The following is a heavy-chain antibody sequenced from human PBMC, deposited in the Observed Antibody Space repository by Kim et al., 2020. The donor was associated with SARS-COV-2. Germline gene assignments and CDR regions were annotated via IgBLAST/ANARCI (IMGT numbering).Heavy chain of an antibody. D-gene: IGHD6-13*01. CDR3: ARQGPSSSYAFDI. V-gene: IGHV4-39*01. J-gene: IGHJ3*02. CDR1: GGSISSSSYY. CDR2: IYYSGST. Sequence: SDTLSLTCTVSGGSISSSSYYWGWIRQPPGKGLEWIGSIYYSGSTYYNPSLKSRVTISVDTSKNQFSLKLSSVTAADTAVYYCARQGPSSSYAFDIWGQGTMVTVSS.